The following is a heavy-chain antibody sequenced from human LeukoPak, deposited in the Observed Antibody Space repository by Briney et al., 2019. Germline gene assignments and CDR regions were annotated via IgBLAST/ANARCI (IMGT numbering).Heavy chain of an antibody. CDR3: ATTISSSWYAEYFQH. CDR1: GGSISSYY. J-gene: IGHJ1*01. Sequence: SETLSLTCTVSGGSISSYYWSWIRQPPGKGLEWIGYIYYSGSTNYNPSLKSRVTISVDTSKNQFSLKLSSVTAADTAVYYCATTISSSWYAEYFQHWGQGTLVTVSS. V-gene: IGHV4-59*08. CDR2: IYYSGST. D-gene: IGHD6-13*01.